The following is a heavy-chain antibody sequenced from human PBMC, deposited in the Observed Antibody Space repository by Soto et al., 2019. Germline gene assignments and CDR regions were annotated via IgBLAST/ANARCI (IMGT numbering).Heavy chain of an antibody. CDR1: GFTFSSYA. Sequence: EVQLLESGGGLVQPGGSLRLSCAASGFTFSSYAMSWVRQAPGKGLEWVSAISGSGGSTYYADSVKGRFTISRDNSKNTLYLQMKSLRAEDTAVYYCAKYSGSYRYYYGMDVWGQGTTVTVSS. J-gene: IGHJ6*02. CDR3: AKYSGSYRYYYGMDV. D-gene: IGHD1-26*01. V-gene: IGHV3-23*01. CDR2: ISGSGGST.